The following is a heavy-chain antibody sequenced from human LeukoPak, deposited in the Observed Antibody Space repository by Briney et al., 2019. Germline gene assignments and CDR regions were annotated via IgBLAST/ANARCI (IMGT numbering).Heavy chain of an antibody. D-gene: IGHD6-13*01. J-gene: IGHJ3*02. CDR2: IRSKANSYAT. Sequence: GGSLRLSCAASGFTFSGSAMHWVRQASGKGLEWVGRIRSKANSYATAYAASVKGRFTISRDDSKNTAYLQMHSLQTEGTAVYYCTRRLPLSEAAAGTGAAFDIWGQGTMVTVSS. CDR1: GFTFSGSA. CDR3: TRRLPLSEAAAGTGAAFDI. V-gene: IGHV3-73*01.